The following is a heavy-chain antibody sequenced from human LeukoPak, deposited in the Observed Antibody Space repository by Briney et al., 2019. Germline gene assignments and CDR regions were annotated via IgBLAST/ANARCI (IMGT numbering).Heavy chain of an antibody. V-gene: IGHV3-7*01. CDR2: IKEDGSED. D-gene: IGHD5-24*01. Sequence: GGSLRLSCAASGFTFSSYAMSWVRQAPGKGLEWVANIKEDGSEDYYADSVKGRFAISKDNAKNSLYLQMNNLRAEDTAMYYCARDADGYEDWGQGTLVIVSS. CDR1: GFTFSSYA. CDR3: ARDADGYED. J-gene: IGHJ4*02.